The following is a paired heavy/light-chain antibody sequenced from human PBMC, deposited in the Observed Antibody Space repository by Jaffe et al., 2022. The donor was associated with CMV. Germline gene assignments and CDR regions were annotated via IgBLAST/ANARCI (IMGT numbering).Heavy chain of an antibody. CDR1: GFSLTTSGMC. D-gene: IGHD6-13*01. Sequence: QVTLRESGPALVKPTQTLTLTCTFSGFSLTTSGMCVSWIRQPPGKALEWLARIDWDDEKFYNTSLKTRLTISKDTSKNQVVLTMTNMDPADTATYYCARIARSAALGPYYFDYWGPGAPVTVSS. CDR2: IDWDDEK. CDR3: ARIARSAALGPYYFDY. J-gene: IGHJ4*02. V-gene: IGHV2-70*17.
Light chain of an antibody. J-gene: IGLJ1*01. V-gene: IGLV1-44*01. CDR1: SSNIGRNT. CDR3: AAWDESLNNLV. Sequence: QSVLTQPPSASGTPGQRVTISCSGTSSNIGRNTVNWYQQLPGTAPKLLIYSNDQWPSGVPDRFSGSKSGTSASLAISGLQSDDEADYYCAAWDESLNNLVFGTGTKVTVL. CDR2: SND.